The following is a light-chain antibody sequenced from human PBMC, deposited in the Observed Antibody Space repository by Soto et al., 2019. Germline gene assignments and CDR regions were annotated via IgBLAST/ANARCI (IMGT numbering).Light chain of an antibody. J-gene: IGLJ1*01. Sequence: QSVLTQPPSASGTPGQRVTISRSGSSSNIGSNTVNWYQQLPGTAPKLLIYSNNQRPSGAPDRVSGSKSGTSASLAISGLQSEDEADYYCAAWDDSLNGYYVFGTGTKVTVL. CDR1: SSNIGSNT. V-gene: IGLV1-44*01. CDR2: SNN. CDR3: AAWDDSLNGYYV.